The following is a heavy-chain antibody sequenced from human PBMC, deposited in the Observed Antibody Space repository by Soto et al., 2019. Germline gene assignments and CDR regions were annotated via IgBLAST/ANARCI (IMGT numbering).Heavy chain of an antibody. CDR3: ARLPFMGFGERNWFYP. D-gene: IGHD3-10*01. J-gene: IGHJ5*02. CDR1: GGTFSSYA. CDR2: IIPIFGTA. Sequence: QVQLVQSGAEVKKPGSSVKVSCKASGGTFSSYAISWVRQAPGQGLEWMGGIIPIFGTANYAQKFQGRVTITADESTSTAYMELSSLRSEDTAVYYCARLPFMGFGERNWFYPLGQGTMVTVSS. V-gene: IGHV1-69*01.